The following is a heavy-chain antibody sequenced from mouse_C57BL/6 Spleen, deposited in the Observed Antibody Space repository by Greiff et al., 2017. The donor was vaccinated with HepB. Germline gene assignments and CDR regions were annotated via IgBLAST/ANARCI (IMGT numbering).Heavy chain of an antibody. J-gene: IGHJ2*01. CDR3: VRLSYDYFDY. CDR1: GFSFNTYA. V-gene: IGHV10-1*01. Sequence: EVQRVESGGGLVQPKGSLKLSCAASGFSFNTYAMNWVRQAPGKGLEWVARIRSKSNNYATYYADSVKDRFTISRDDSESMLYLQMNNLKTEDTAMYDCVRLSYDYFDYWGQGTTLTVSS. D-gene: IGHD2-3*01. CDR2: IRSKSNNYAT.